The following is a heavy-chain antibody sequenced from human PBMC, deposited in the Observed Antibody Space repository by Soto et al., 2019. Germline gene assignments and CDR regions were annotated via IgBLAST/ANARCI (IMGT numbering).Heavy chain of an antibody. V-gene: IGHV4-34*01. CDR2: INHSGST. CDR3: ARAPAATSSWFDP. D-gene: IGHD2-2*01. CDR1: GGSFSCYY. Sequence: SETLSLTCAVYGGSFSCYYWSWIRQPPGKGLEWIGEINHSGSTNYNPSLKSRVTISVDTSKNQFSLKLSSVTAADTAVYYCARAPAATSSWFDPWGQGTLVTVSS. J-gene: IGHJ5*02.